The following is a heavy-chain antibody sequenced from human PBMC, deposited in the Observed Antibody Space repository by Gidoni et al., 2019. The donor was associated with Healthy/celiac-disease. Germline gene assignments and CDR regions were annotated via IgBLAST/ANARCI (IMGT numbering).Heavy chain of an antibody. Sequence: QVQLVESGGGVVQPGRSLRLSCAASGLPFRSYGMHWVRQAPGKGLEWVAVIWYDGSNKYYADSVKGRFTISRDNSKNTLYLQMNSLRAEDTAVYYCARDDGGPMVQGAMFDYWGQGTLVTVSS. CDR3: ARDDGGPMVQGAMFDY. J-gene: IGHJ4*02. CDR2: IWYDGSNK. CDR1: GLPFRSYG. D-gene: IGHD3-10*01. V-gene: IGHV3-33*01.